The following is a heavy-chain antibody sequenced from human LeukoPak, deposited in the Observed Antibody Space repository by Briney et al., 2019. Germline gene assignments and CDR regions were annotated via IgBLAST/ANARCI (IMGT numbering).Heavy chain of an antibody. V-gene: IGHV3-30*04. CDR1: GFTFSSYA. Sequence: PGRSLRLSCAASGFTFSSYAMHWVRQAPGKGLEWVAVISYDGSNKYYADSVKGRFTISRDNSKNTLYLQMNSLSVEDTAVYYCATSSSRVELYWGQGTLVTVSS. CDR3: ATSSSRVELY. CDR2: ISYDGSNK. D-gene: IGHD1-7*01. J-gene: IGHJ4*02.